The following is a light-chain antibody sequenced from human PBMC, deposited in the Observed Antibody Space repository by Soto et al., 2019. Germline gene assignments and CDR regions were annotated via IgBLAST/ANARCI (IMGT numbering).Light chain of an antibody. V-gene: IGLV1-40*01. CDR1: SSNIGAGYD. J-gene: IGLJ2*01. Sequence: QLVLTQPPSVSGAPGQRVTISCTGSSSNIGAGYDVHWYQQLPGTAPKLLIYGNSNRPSGVPDRFSGSKSGTSASLAITGLQAEDEADYYCQSYDSSPLVVFGGGTKVTVL. CDR3: QSYDSSPLVV. CDR2: GNS.